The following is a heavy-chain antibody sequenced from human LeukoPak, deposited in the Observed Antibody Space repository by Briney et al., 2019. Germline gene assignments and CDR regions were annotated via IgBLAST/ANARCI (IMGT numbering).Heavy chain of an antibody. D-gene: IGHD6-6*01. CDR2: ISYDGSNE. CDR1: GFTFSSYS. V-gene: IGHV3-30-3*01. CDR3: ARDRSVYIIKYYYYYGMDV. Sequence: PGGSLRLSCAASGFTFSSYSVHWVRQAPGKRLEWVAVISYDGSNEYYADSVKGRFTISRDNSKNTLYLQMSSLRAEDTAVYYCARDRSVYIIKYYYYYGMDVRGQGTSVTVSS. J-gene: IGHJ6*02.